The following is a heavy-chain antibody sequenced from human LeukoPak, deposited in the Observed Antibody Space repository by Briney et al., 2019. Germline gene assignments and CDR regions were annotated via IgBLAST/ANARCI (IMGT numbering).Heavy chain of an antibody. CDR1: GGTFISYA. CDR2: IIPIFGTA. D-gene: IGHD4-23*01. J-gene: IGHJ6*03. CDR3: ARQTFYGGNSYYYYMDV. Sequence: SVKVSCKASGGTFISYAISWVRQAPGQGLEWMGGIIPIFGTANYAQKFQGRVTITTDESTSTAYMELSSLRSEDTAVYYCARQTFYGGNSYYYYMDVWGKGTTVTVSS. V-gene: IGHV1-69*05.